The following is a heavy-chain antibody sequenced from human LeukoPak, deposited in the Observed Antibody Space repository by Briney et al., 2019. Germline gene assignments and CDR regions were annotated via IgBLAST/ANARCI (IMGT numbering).Heavy chain of an antibody. D-gene: IGHD4-17*01. V-gene: IGHV3-53*01. Sequence: GGSLRLSCAASGFTVSNSYMNWVRQASGKGLEWVSGITDSGRKTYYADSVKGRFSISRDNSKNTVYLQMSDLRAEDTAVYYCAKITKATTPNYWGQGTLVTVSS. J-gene: IGHJ4*02. CDR2: ITDSGRKT. CDR3: AKITKATTPNY. CDR1: GFTVSNSY.